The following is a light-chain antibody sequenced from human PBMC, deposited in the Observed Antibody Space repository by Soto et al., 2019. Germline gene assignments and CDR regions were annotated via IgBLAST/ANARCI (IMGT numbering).Light chain of an antibody. J-gene: IGKJ2*02. Sequence: DIEMTQSPSRLSASTGDRVTISCRASQGLSRCLAWYQQKPGKAPKLLIYDASTLQSGVPSRFSGSGSGTEFALTISSLQPEDFATYYCQQYNSFSWTFGPGTKVEIK. V-gene: IGKV1-5*01. CDR3: QQYNSFSWT. CDR1: QGLSRC. CDR2: DAS.